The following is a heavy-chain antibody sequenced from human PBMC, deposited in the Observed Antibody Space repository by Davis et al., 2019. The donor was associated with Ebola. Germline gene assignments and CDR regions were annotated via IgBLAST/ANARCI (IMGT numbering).Heavy chain of an antibody. V-gene: IGHV3-74*01. Sequence: GESLKISCAASGFTFSSYWMHWVRQAPGKGLVWVSRINSDGSSTSYADSVKGRFTISRDNAKNTLYLQMNSLRAEDTAVYYCARTWIQLWPLDYWGQGTLVTVSS. CDR2: INSDGSST. CDR1: GFTFSSYW. CDR3: ARTWIQLWPLDY. J-gene: IGHJ4*02. D-gene: IGHD5-18*01.